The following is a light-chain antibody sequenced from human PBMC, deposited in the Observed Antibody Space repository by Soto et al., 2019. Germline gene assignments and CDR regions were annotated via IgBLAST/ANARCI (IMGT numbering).Light chain of an antibody. J-gene: IGKJ1*01. V-gene: IGKV3-15*01. Sequence: EILMTQSPATVSVSPGERATLSCRANQSISGNLAWYQQKPGQAPRLLINRASSRAPGIPARFSGSGSGTDFTLTISRLEPEDFAVYYCQQYGSSPRTFGQGTKVDIK. CDR1: QSISGN. CDR2: RAS. CDR3: QQYGSSPRT.